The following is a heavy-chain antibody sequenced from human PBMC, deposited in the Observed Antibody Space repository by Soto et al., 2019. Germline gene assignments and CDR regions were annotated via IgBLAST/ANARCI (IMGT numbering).Heavy chain of an antibody. CDR3: ARDARIGTDWYFDL. D-gene: IGHD1-26*01. V-gene: IGHV3-30-3*01. Sequence: QVQLVESGGGVVQPGRSLRLSCVASGFTFSSYDIHWVRQAPGKGLEWVAAISYDGSGKYYADSLKGRFTISRDNSKNTLYLQMNSLRVEDTAVYYCARDARIGTDWYFDLWGRGTLVTVSS. J-gene: IGHJ2*01. CDR1: GFTFSSYD. CDR2: ISYDGSGK.